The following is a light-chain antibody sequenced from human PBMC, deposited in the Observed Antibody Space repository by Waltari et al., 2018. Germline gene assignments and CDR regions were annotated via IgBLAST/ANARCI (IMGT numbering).Light chain of an antibody. J-gene: IGLJ3*02. V-gene: IGLV4-69*01. Sequence: QLVLTQSPSASASLGASVKLTCTLSSGHSSNVIAWHQQQPLKGPRYLMKVNSDGSYRKGDDIPYRFSGSSSGAERYLTISSLQAEDEADYYCQTGGHGTWVFGGGTKLTVL. CDR3: QTGGHGTWV. CDR1: SGHSSNV. CDR2: VNSDGSY.